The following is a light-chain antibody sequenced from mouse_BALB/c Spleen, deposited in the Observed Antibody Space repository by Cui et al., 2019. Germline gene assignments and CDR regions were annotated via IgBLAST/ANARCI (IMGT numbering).Light chain of an antibody. CDR3: MQHLEYPYT. Sequence: DIVMTQAEPSAPVTPGETVAITCRSSMCLLLITGNTCLYWFLQRPGQSPQLLIYLMSNLASGVPDRFSGSGSGTAFTLRISRVEAEDVGVYYCMQHLEYPYTFGGGTKLEIK. CDR2: LMS. CDR1: MCLLLITGNTC. V-gene: IGKV2-137*01. J-gene: IGKJ2*01.